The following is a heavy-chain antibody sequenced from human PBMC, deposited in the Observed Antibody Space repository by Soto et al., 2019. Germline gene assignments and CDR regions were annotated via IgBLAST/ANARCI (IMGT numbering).Heavy chain of an antibody. CDR1: GCTFSSYA. Sequence: GASVKVSCKASGCTFSSYAISWVRQAPGQGLEWMGGIIPIFGTANYAQKFQGRVTITADKSTSTAYMELSSLRSEDTAVYYCARAVAAAGTGKSYGMDVWGQGTTVTVSS. D-gene: IGHD6-13*01. CDR2: IIPIFGTA. J-gene: IGHJ6*02. V-gene: IGHV1-69*06. CDR3: ARAVAAAGTGKSYGMDV.